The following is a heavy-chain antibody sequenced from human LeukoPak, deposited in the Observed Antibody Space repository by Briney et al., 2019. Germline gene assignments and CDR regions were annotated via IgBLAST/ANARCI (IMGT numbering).Heavy chain of an antibody. J-gene: IGHJ4*02. Sequence: PGGSLRLSCAASGFTFSSYGMHWVRQAPGKGLEWVAVISYDGSNKYYADSVKGRFTISRDNSKNTLYLQMNSLRAEDTAVYYCAKECLKGVFGVRYYFDYWGQGTLVTVSS. CDR3: AKECLKGVFGVRYYFDY. V-gene: IGHV3-30*18. CDR2: ISYDGSNK. CDR1: GFTFSSYG. D-gene: IGHD3-3*01.